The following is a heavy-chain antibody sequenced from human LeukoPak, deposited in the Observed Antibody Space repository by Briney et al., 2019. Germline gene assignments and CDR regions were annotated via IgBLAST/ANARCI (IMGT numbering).Heavy chain of an antibody. D-gene: IGHD6-13*01. Sequence: PGGSLRLSCVASGFTFSSYWMSWVRQAPGKGLEWVANIKKDGAQSTYVDSVKGRFTISRDNAKNSLYLQMNSLRADETAVYYCARLRPYSSTWYAYYGMDVWGQGTTVTVSS. CDR3: ARLRPYSSTWYAYYGMDV. CDR2: IKKDGAQS. CDR1: GFTFSSYW. J-gene: IGHJ6*02. V-gene: IGHV3-7*04.